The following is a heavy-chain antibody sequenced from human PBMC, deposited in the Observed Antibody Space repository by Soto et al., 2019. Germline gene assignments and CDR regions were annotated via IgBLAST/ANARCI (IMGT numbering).Heavy chain of an antibody. J-gene: IGHJ6*02. CDR2: FDPEDGET. Sequence: GASVKVSCKVSGDTLTELAMHWVRQAPGKGLEWMGGFDPEDGETIYAQKFQGRVTMTEDTSTDTAYMELSSLRSEDTAVYYCATLLWELGYYYYGMDVWGQGTTVTVSS. D-gene: IGHD1-26*01. CDR3: ATLLWELGYYYYGMDV. V-gene: IGHV1-24*01. CDR1: GDTLTELA.